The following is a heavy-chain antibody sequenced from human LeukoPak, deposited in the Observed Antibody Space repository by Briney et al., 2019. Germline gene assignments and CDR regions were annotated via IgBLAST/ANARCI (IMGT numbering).Heavy chain of an antibody. CDR3: AREAHAFDI. J-gene: IGHJ3*02. V-gene: IGHV3-48*01. Sequence: PGGALRLSCAASGFTFSSYSMNWVRQAPGKGLEWVSYISSSSSTIYYADSVKGRFTISRDNAKNSLYLQMNSLRAEDTAVYYCAREAHAFDIWGQGTMVTVSS. CDR1: GFTFSSYS. CDR2: ISSSSSTI.